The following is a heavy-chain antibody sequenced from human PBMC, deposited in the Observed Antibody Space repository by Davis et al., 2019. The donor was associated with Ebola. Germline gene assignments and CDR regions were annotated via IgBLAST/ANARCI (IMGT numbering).Heavy chain of an antibody. CDR1: GFTFSSYG. CDR3: AKDRLGYSYGPLYYFDY. CDR2: ISYDGSNK. Sequence: GESLKISCAASGFTFSSYGMHWVRQAPGKGLEWVAVISYDGSNKYYADSVKGRFTISRDNSKNTLYLQMNSLRAEDTAVYYCAKDRLGYSYGPLYYFDYWGQGTLVTVSS. D-gene: IGHD5-18*01. J-gene: IGHJ4*02. V-gene: IGHV3-30*18.